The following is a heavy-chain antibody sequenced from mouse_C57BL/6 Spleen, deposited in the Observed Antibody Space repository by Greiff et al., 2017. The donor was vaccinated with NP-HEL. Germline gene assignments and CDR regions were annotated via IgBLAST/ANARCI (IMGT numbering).Heavy chain of an antibody. CDR3: ARRDYGNYLLDY. CDR2: IYPGDGDT. V-gene: IGHV1-82*01. Sequence: QVQLQQSGPELVKPGASVTISCKASGYAFSSSWMNWVKQRPGKGLEWIGRIYPGDGDTNYNGKFKGKATLTADKSSSTAYMQLSSLTSEDSAVYFCARRDYGNYLLDYWGQGTTLTVSS. D-gene: IGHD2-1*01. CDR1: GYAFSSSW. J-gene: IGHJ2*01.